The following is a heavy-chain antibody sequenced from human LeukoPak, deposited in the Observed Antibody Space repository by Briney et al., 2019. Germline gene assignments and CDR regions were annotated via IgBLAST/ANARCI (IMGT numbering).Heavy chain of an antibody. Sequence: GGSLRLSCAASGFNFSSDAMSWVRQAPGKGLEWVSAISGSGGSTYYADSVKGRFTISRDNSKNTLYLQMNSLRAEDTAVYYCAKDPSGSYSTDFDYWGQGTLVTVSS. V-gene: IGHV3-23*01. CDR3: AKDPSGSYSTDFDY. CDR1: GFNFSSDA. J-gene: IGHJ4*02. CDR2: ISGSGGST. D-gene: IGHD1-26*01.